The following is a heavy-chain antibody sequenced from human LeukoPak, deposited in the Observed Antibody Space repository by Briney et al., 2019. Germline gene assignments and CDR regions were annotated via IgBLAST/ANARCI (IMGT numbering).Heavy chain of an antibody. J-gene: IGHJ4*02. V-gene: IGHV3-7*01. CDR1: GFTFSSYE. Sequence: PGGSLRLSCAASGFTFSSYEMSWVRQAPGKGLEWVANIKQDESQKYYVDSVKGRFTISRDNAKNSLYLQMNSLRAEDTAVYYCARESFAARWDWGQGTLVTVSS. D-gene: IGHD6-6*01. CDR2: IKQDESQK. CDR3: ARESFAARWD.